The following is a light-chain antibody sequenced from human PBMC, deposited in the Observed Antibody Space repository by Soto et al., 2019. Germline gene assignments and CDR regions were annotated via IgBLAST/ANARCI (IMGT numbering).Light chain of an antibody. CDR2: ENN. V-gene: IGLV1-51*01. CDR1: TSNIGNNY. CDR3: EAWDASLSAVL. J-gene: IGLJ3*02. Sequence: QSVLTQPPSVSAAPGQNVTISCSGSTSNIGNNYVSWYLQFPGTAPKLLMFENNKRPPETPDRFSGSKSATSATLAITGLQTGDEADYYCEAWDASLSAVLFGGGTQLTVL.